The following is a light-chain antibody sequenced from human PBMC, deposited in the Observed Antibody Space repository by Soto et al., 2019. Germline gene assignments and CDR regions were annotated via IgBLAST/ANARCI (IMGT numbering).Light chain of an antibody. V-gene: IGKV3-15*01. CDR3: QQYNNWLRT. CDR1: QSVSSN. J-gene: IGKJ1*01. CDR2: RAS. Sequence: EILMTQSPATLSVSPGERATLSCRASQSVSSNLAWYQQKPGQAPRLLIYRASTRATGIPARFSGSGSGTEFTLTISSLQSEDFAVYYCQQYNNWLRTFGQGTKVEIK.